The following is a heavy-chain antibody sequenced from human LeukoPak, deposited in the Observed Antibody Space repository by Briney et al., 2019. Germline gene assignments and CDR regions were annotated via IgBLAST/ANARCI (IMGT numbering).Heavy chain of an antibody. CDR3: ARGLPGARIPYHFDS. Sequence: SETLSLTCTVSGDSISNGGYFWSWIRQHPGKGLEWIGYIYYTGSTTYNPSLQSRVTISVDTSKNNFPLRLNSVTAADTAVYFCARGLPGARIPYHFDSWGQGTLVAVSS. CDR1: GDSISNGGYF. D-gene: IGHD1-1*01. CDR2: IYYTGST. J-gene: IGHJ4*02. V-gene: IGHV4-31*03.